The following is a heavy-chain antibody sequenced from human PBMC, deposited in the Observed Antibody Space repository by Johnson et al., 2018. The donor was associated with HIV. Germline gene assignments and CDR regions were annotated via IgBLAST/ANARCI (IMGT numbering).Heavy chain of an antibody. Sequence: VQLVESGGGVVQPGRSLRLSCAASGFTFSSYAMHWVRQAPGKGLEWVADISHDGSEKYYVDSVKGRFTISRDNAKNSLYLQMNSLRAEDTAVYYCARDQGWELPGDAFDIWGQGTMVTVSS. J-gene: IGHJ3*02. CDR3: ARDQGWELPGDAFDI. D-gene: IGHD1-26*01. V-gene: IGHV3-30*04. CDR2: ISHDGSEK. CDR1: GFTFSSYA.